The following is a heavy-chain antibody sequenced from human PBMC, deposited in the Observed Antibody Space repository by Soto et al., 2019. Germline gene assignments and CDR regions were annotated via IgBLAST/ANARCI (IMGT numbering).Heavy chain of an antibody. CDR2: ISAYNGNT. J-gene: IGHJ4*02. V-gene: IGHV1-18*01. D-gene: IGHD2-21*02. CDR1: GYTFTSYG. CDR3: ARRVGYCGGDCYPDY. Sequence: AASVKVSCKASGYTFTSYGISWVRQAPGQGLEWMGWISAYNGNTNYAQKLQGRVTMTTDTSTSTAYMELRSLRSDDTAVYYCARRVGYCGGDCYPDYWGQGTLVTVSS.